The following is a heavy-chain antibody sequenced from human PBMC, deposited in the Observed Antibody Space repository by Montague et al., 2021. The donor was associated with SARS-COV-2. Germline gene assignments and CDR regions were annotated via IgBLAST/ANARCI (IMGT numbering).Heavy chain of an antibody. Sequence: SETLSLTCSVSGGSLSTYYWSWIRQPPGKGLEWIGYIDDSGTTRYNPSLRSRATISLDLSKNQFSLDLTSVTVADTAAYYCARNAYNHYGLDVWGQGTTVTVSS. CDR2: IDDSGTT. CDR3: ARNAYNHYGLDV. V-gene: IGHV4-59*08. CDR1: GGSLSTYY. J-gene: IGHJ6*02.